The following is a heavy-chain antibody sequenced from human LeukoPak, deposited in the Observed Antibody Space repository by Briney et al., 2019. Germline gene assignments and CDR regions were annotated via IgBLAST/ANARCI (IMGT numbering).Heavy chain of an antibody. CDR1: GYMFTTYG. J-gene: IGHJ4*02. Sequence: ASVKVSCETSGYMFTTYGITWVRQAPGQGLQWMGWISAHSGNTKYAEKFQGRVTLTTDTSTSTAYLELGRLTSDDTAVYYCARDLSSGGWTLEFDYWGQGTQVTVAS. D-gene: IGHD6-25*01. V-gene: IGHV1-18*04. CDR3: ARDLSSGGWTLEFDY. CDR2: ISAHSGNT.